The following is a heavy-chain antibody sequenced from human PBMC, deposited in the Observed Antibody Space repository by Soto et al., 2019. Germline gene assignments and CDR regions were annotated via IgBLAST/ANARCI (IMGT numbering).Heavy chain of an antibody. CDR2: ISSSSSYI. J-gene: IGHJ4*02. D-gene: IGHD1-7*01. CDR3: ANDLNWNYGFDY. Sequence: EVQLVESGGGLVKPGGSLRLSCAASGFTFSSYSMNWVRQAPGQGLEWVSSISSSSSYIYYADSVKGRFTISRDNAKNSLYLQMNSLRAEDTAVYYCANDLNWNYGFDYWGKGTVVTVSS. CDR1: GFTFSSYS. V-gene: IGHV3-21*01.